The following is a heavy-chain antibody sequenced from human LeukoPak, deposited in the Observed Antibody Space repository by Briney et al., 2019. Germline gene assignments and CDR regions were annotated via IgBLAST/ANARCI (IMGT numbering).Heavy chain of an antibody. CDR2: IYYSGST. CDR3: ARTGTKTFAYYYGMDV. D-gene: IGHD1-1*01. V-gene: IGHV4-59*12. J-gene: IGHJ6*02. CDR1: GGSISSYY. Sequence: SETLSLTCTVSGGSISSYYWSWIRQPPGKGLEWIGYIYYSGSTNYNPSLKSRVTISVDTSKNQFSLKLSSVTAADTAVYYCARTGTKTFAYYYGMDVWGQGATVTVSS.